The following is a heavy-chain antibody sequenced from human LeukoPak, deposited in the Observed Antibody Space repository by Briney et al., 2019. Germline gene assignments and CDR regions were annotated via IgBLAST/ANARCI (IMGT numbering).Heavy chain of an antibody. CDR3: AKADY. V-gene: IGHV3-30*04. CDR1: GFTFSSYA. CDR2: ISYDGSNK. J-gene: IGHJ4*02. Sequence: GGSLRLSCAASGFTFSSYAMHWVRQAPGKGLEWVAVISYDGSNKYYADSVKGRFTISRDNSKNTLYLQMNSLRAEDTAVYYCAKADYWGQGTLVTVSS.